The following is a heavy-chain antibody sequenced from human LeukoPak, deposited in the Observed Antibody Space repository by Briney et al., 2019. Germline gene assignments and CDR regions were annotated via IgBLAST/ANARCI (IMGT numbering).Heavy chain of an antibody. V-gene: IGHV4-59*11. CDR2: IYYSGST. CDR3: ARVGVYGDYGC. D-gene: IGHD4-17*01. Sequence: PSETLSLTCTVSGGSISSHYWSWIRQPPGKGLEWIGYIYYSGSTNYSPSLKSRVTISVDTSKNQFSLKLSSVTAADTAVYYCARVGVYGDYGCWGQGTLVTVSS. CDR1: GGSISSHY. J-gene: IGHJ4*02.